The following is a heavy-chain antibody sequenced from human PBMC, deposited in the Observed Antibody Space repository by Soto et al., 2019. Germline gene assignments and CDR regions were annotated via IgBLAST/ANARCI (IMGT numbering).Heavy chain of an antibody. Sequence: SETLSLTCRVSRYSINTNYYLGWILQSPWKGLEWLGHVYRSGSTSYNQSVGRRISISIDTAKNQFSLKMTSVSAADTAVYYCVRVGIEGLQGSQYYYGIDTWGQGATVTVSS. CDR1: RYSINTNYY. V-gene: IGHV4-38-2*02. CDR3: VRVGIEGLQGSQYYYGIDT. J-gene: IGHJ6*02. CDR2: VYRSGST. D-gene: IGHD1-26*01.